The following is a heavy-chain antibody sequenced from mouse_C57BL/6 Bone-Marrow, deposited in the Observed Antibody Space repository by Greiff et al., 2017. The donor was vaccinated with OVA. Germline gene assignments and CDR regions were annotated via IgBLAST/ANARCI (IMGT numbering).Heavy chain of an antibody. D-gene: IGHD2-10*01. V-gene: IGHV1-54*01. Sequence: QVQLQQSGAELVRPGTSVKVSCKASGYAFTNYLIEWVKQRPGQGLEWIGVINPGSGGTNYNEKFKGKATLTADKSSSTAYMKLSSLTSEDSAVYFCSSTRPTFDYWGQGTTLPVSS. CDR2: INPGSGGT. CDR1: GYAFTNYL. CDR3: SSTRPTFDY. J-gene: IGHJ2*01.